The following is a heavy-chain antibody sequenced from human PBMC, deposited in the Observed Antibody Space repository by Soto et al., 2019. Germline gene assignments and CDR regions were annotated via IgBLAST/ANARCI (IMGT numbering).Heavy chain of an antibody. Sequence: QLQLQESASGLVKPSQTLSLTCAVSGGSISSGGYSWSWIRQPPGTGLEWIGYIYHSGSTYYNPSLKSRVTLSVDRSKNQCSLKLSSVTAADTAVYYCARGAPVVNDYCGQGTLVTVSS. CDR1: GGSISSGGYS. D-gene: IGHD3-22*01. V-gene: IGHV4-30-2*01. CDR3: ARGAPVVNDY. CDR2: IYHSGST. J-gene: IGHJ4*02.